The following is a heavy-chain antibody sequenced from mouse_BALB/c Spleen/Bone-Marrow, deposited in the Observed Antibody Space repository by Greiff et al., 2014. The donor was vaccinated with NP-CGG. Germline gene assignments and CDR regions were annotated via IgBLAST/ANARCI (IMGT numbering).Heavy chain of an antibody. CDR3: AREGGAMDY. V-gene: IGHV5-15*02. CDR1: GFTFSDYG. Sequence: VQLKESGGGLVQPGGSRKLSCAASGFTFSDYGMAWVRQAPGKGPEWVAFISNLAYSIYYADTVTGRFTISRENAKNTLYLEMSSLRSEGTAMYYCAREGGAMDYWGQGTSVTVSS. J-gene: IGHJ4*01. CDR2: ISNLAYSI.